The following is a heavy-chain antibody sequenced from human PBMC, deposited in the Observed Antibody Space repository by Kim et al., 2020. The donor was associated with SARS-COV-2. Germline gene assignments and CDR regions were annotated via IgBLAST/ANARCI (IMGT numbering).Heavy chain of an antibody. CDR1: GFRFSHYG. Sequence: GGSLRLSCAVTGFRFSHYGMNWVRQAPGQGLEWVSYISSSSTMIYYADSVKGRFTVSRDNVENSLYLQMDSLRVEDTAVYYCARTQLRLGDDYWGQGTLVTVSS. CDR3: ARTQLRLGDDY. CDR2: ISSSSTMI. J-gene: IGHJ4*02. D-gene: IGHD3-16*01. V-gene: IGHV3-48*04.